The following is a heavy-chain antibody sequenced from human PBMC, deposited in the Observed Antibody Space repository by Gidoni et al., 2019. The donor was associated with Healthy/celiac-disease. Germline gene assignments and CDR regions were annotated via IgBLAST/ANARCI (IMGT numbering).Heavy chain of an antibody. CDR3: ARVRVDIVVFDY. V-gene: IGHV3-11*05. Sequence: QVQLVESGGGLVKPGGSLRLSCAASGFTFSDYYMSWIRQAPGKGLEWVSYISSSSSYTNYTDSVKGRFTISRDNAKNSLYLQMNSLRAEDTAVYYCARVRVDIVVFDYWGQGTLVTVSS. J-gene: IGHJ4*02. D-gene: IGHD5-12*01. CDR2: ISSSSSYT. CDR1: GFTFSDYY.